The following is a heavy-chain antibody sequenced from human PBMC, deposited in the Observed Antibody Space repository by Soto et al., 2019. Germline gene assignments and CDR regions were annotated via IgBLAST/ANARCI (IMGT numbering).Heavy chain of an antibody. Sequence: EVQLLESGGGLVQPGGSLRLSCAASGLTFNSYAMTWVRQAPGRGLEWVSGVDGSGFTSYHADSVKGRFTISRDNSKNTLYLQMNSLRAEDTAVFYCAKALGLYCGGDCFDAFDVWGQGAMVSVSS. CDR1: GLTFNSYA. CDR2: VDGSGFTS. V-gene: IGHV3-23*01. D-gene: IGHD2-21*02. CDR3: AKALGLYCGGDCFDAFDV. J-gene: IGHJ3*01.